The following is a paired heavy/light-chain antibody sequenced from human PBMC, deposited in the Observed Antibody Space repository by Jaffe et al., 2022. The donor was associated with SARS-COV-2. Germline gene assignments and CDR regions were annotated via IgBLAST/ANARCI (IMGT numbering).Heavy chain of an antibody. D-gene: IGHD6-13*01. CDR3: AKELAAAGTRVYYGMDV. J-gene: IGHJ6*02. CDR1: GFTFDDYA. Sequence: EVQLVESGGGLVQPGRSLRLSCAASGFTFDDYAMHWVRQAPGKGLEWVSGISWNSGSIGYADSVKGRFTISRDNAKNSLYLQMNSLRAEDTALYYCAKELAAAGTRVYYGMDVWGQGTTVTVSS. V-gene: IGHV3-9*01. CDR2: ISWNSGSI.
Light chain of an antibody. CDR2: EVS. CDR3: SSYTSSSTL. CDR1: SSDVGGYNY. V-gene: IGLV2-14*01. J-gene: IGLJ2*01. Sequence: QSALTQPASVSGSPGQSITISCTGTSSDVGGYNYVSWYQQHPGKAPKLMIYEVSNRPSGVSNRFSGSKSGNTASLTISGLQAEDEADYYCSSYTSSSTLFGGGTKLTVL.